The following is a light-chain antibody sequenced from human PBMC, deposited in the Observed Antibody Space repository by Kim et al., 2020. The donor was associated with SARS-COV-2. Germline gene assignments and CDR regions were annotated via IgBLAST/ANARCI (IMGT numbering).Light chain of an antibody. Sequence: QSALTQPASVSGSPGQSITISCTGTSSDVGGYNYVSWYQQHPGKAPRLMIYEVSNRPSGVSDRFSGSKSGNTASLTISGLQAEDEADYYCNSYTSSGTWVFGGGTQLTVL. CDR2: EVS. CDR3: NSYTSSGTWV. V-gene: IGLV2-14*03. J-gene: IGLJ3*02. CDR1: SSDVGGYNY.